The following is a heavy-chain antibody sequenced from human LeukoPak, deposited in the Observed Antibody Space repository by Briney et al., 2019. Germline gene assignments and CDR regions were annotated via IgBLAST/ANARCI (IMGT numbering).Heavy chain of an antibody. CDR3: ARGGQL. Sequence: GGSLRLSCAASGFTFSSYSMNWVRQAPGKGLEWISHISSSSSTTSYADSVKGRFTISRDNVKESLYLQVNSLRDEDTAIYYCARGGQLGGQGTLVTVSS. D-gene: IGHD1-1*01. CDR2: ISSSSSTT. V-gene: IGHV3-48*02. CDR1: GFTFSSYS. J-gene: IGHJ4*02.